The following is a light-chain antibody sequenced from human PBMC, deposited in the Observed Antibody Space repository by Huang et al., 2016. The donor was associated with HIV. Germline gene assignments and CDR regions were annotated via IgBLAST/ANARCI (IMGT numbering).Light chain of an antibody. J-gene: IGKJ4*01. CDR3: QQYDSSPLT. Sequence: EIVLTQSPGTLSLSPGETAALSCRASQRLNYNYLAWYQQKPGQAPRLLISGSSSRATGIPDRFSGSGSGTDFTLTIARLEPEDFAVYHCQQYDSSPLTFGGGTKVEI. V-gene: IGKV3-20*01. CDR2: GSS. CDR1: QRLNYNY.